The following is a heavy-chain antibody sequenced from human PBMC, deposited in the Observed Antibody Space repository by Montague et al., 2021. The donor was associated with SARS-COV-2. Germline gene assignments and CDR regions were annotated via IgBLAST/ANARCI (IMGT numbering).Heavy chain of an antibody. J-gene: IGHJ4*02. D-gene: IGHD3-9*01. CDR3: AKVTYYDILTGSIPFRYYFDY. V-gene: IGHV3-23*03. CDR2: IYSGGSST. CDR1: GFTFSSSA. Sequence: SLRLSCAASGFTFSSSAMIWVRQAPGKGLEWVSVIYSGGSSTYYADSVKGRFTISRDNSKNTLYLEMNSLRAEDTAVYCCAKVTYYDILTGSIPFRYYFDYWGQGTLVTVSS.